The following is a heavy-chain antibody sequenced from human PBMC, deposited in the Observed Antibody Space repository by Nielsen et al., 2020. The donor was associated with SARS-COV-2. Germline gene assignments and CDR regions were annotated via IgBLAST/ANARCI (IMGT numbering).Heavy chain of an antibody. V-gene: IGHV3-11*03. CDR3: AIAGASNY. Sequence: GESLKISCAASGFSFSDSYMSWIRQAPGKGLEWISYISGRSVYTNYADSVKGRFTISRDNAKNSLYLQMNNVTVEDTAVYYCAIAGASNYWGQGSLVTVSS. D-gene: IGHD2-8*02. CDR2: ISGRSVYT. CDR1: GFSFSDSY. J-gene: IGHJ4*02.